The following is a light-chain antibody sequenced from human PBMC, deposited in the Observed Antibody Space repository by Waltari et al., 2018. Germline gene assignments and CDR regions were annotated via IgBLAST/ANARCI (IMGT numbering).Light chain of an antibody. Sequence: QSALTQPPSASGSPGPSVTLPCTGTSTYVGGWKYVSWYQHHPRKAPKLIIYEINKRPSGVSNRFSGSKSGNTASLTISGLQIEDEADYHCCSYAGSGTLVLGGGTKVTVL. J-gene: IGLJ2*01. CDR3: CSYAGSGTLV. CDR1: STYVGGWKY. V-gene: IGLV2-23*02. CDR2: EIN.